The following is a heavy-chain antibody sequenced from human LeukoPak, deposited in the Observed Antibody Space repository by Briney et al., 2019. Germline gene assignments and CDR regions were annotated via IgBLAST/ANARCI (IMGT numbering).Heavy chain of an antibody. D-gene: IGHD3-3*01. CDR1: GYTFTAYY. CDR3: ARGDIFWDY. J-gene: IGHJ4*02. V-gene: IGHV1-2*02. Sequence: ASVKVSCKASGYTFTAYYVHWVRQAPGQGLEWMGWTHPNSGGTKYAQNFQGRVTMTRDTSSSTAYMELSSLRSDDTAVYYCARGDIFWDYGGQGTQVPVPS. CDR2: THPNSGGT.